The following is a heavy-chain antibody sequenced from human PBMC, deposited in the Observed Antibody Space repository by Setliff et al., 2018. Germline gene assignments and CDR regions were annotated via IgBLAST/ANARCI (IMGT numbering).Heavy chain of an antibody. D-gene: IGHD4-4*01. CDR1: GFTFSSYA. CDR2: ISYDGSNK. V-gene: IGHV3-30*04. J-gene: IGHJ4*02. Sequence: GGSLRLSCAASGFTFSSYAMHWVRQAPGKGLEWVAVISYDGSNKYYADSVKGRFTISRDNSKNTLYLQMNSLRAEDTAVYYCARVSEQYLAFDYWGQGTLVTVSS. CDR3: ARVSEQYLAFDY.